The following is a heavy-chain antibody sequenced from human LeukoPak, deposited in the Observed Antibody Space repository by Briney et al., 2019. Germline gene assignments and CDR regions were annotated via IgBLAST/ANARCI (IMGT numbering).Heavy chain of an antibody. V-gene: IGHV1-69*13. D-gene: IGHD2-15*01. CDR2: IIPIFGTA. Sequence: ASVKVSCTASGGTFSSYAISWVRRAPGQGLEWMGGIIPIFGTANYAQKFQGRVTITADESTSTAYMELSSLRSEDTAVYYCARDSNRRGGSLNAFDIWGQGTMVTVSS. J-gene: IGHJ3*02. CDR1: GGTFSSYA. CDR3: ARDSNRRGGSLNAFDI.